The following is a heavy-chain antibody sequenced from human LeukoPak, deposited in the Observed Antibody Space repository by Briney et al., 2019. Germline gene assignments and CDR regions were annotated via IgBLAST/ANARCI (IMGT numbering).Heavy chain of an antibody. CDR1: GGSISSYY. Sequence: SETLSLTCTVSGGSISSYYWSWIRQPPGKGLEWIGYIYYSGSTNYNPSLKSRVTISVDTSKNQFSLKLSSVTAADTAVYYCARLGSSDFWSGYYWDNWFDPWGQGTLVTVS. CDR2: IYYSGST. J-gene: IGHJ5*02. D-gene: IGHD3-3*01. CDR3: ARLGSSDFWSGYYWDNWFDP. V-gene: IGHV4-59*08.